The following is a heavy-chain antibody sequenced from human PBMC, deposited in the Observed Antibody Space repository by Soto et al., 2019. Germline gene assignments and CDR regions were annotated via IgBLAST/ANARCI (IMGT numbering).Heavy chain of an antibody. CDR1: GFTFSSYA. CDR3: AKDIGGYSFYYYYGMDV. D-gene: IGHD5-18*01. Sequence: GGSLRLSCAASGFTFSSYAMSWVRQAPGKGLEWVSAISGSGGSTYYADSVKGRFTISRDNSKNTLYLQMNSLRAEDTAVYYCAKDIGGYSFYYYYGMDVWGQGTTVTVSS. CDR2: ISGSGGST. V-gene: IGHV3-23*01. J-gene: IGHJ6*02.